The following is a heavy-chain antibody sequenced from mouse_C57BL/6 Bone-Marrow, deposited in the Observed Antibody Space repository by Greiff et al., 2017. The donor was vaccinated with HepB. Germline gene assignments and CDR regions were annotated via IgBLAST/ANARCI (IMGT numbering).Heavy chain of an antibody. J-gene: IGHJ2*01. D-gene: IGHD4-1*01. Sequence: EVKLMESGPGLVKPSQSLSLTCSVTGYSITSGYYWNWIRQFPGNKLEWMGYISYDGSNNYNPSLKNRISITRDTSKNQFFLQLNSVTTEDTATYYCARDLGQGYWGQGTTLTVSS. CDR3: ARDLGQGY. CDR1: GYSITSGYY. V-gene: IGHV3-6*01. CDR2: ISYDGSN.